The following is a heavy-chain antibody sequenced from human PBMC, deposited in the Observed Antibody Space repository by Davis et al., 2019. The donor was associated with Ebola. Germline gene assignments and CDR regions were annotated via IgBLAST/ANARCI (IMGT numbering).Heavy chain of an antibody. CDR3: ARDHYDSSGYYRPPDY. CDR1: GFTFSSYW. V-gene: IGHV3-74*01. Sequence: HTGGSLRLSCAASGFTFSSYWMHWVRQAPGKGLVWVSRINSDGSSTSYADSVKGRFTISRDNAKNSLYLQMNSLRAEDTAVYYCARDHYDSSGYYRPPDYWGQGTLVTVSS. J-gene: IGHJ4*02. D-gene: IGHD3-22*01. CDR2: INSDGSST.